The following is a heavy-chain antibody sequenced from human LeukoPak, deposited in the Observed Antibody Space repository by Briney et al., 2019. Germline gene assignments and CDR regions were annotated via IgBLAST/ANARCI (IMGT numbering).Heavy chain of an antibody. V-gene: IGHV1-46*01. CDR2: INPSGGST. CDR1: GYTFTSYY. Sequence: ASVKVSCKASGYTFTSYYMHWVRQAPGQGLEWMGIINPSGGSTSYAQKFQGRVTITADESTSTAYMELSSLRSEDTAVYYCARDPDYGGNYYWGQGTLVTVSS. J-gene: IGHJ4*02. D-gene: IGHD4-23*01. CDR3: ARDPDYGGNYY.